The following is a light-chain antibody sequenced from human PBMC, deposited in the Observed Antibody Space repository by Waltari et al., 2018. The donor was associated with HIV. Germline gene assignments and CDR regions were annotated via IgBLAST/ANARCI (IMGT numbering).Light chain of an antibody. V-gene: IGLV3-25*03. J-gene: IGLJ2*01. CDR1: VLAKQY. CDR2: KDT. Sequence: YELTQPTSMSVSPGQTAKITCSGDVLAKQYAYWYQQKPGQAPVLVMSKDTQRPSEIPERFSGSSSGTTVTLTISGVQAEDAADYHCQSSDDSRPWIFGGGTKMTVL. CDR3: QSSDDSRPWI.